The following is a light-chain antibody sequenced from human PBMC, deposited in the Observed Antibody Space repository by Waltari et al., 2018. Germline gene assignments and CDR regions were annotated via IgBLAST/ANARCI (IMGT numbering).Light chain of an antibody. Sequence: QSALTQPASVSGSPGQSITISCTGATSDAGGYNSVSWYQQRPGKAPKLLIFDVSNRPDGVANRFDGSKSGNTASLTISGLQAEDEAAYYCGSYTGSTTWVFGGGTKLTVL. V-gene: IGLV2-14*01. CDR3: GSYTGSTTWV. CDR1: TSDAGGYNS. J-gene: IGLJ3*02. CDR2: DVS.